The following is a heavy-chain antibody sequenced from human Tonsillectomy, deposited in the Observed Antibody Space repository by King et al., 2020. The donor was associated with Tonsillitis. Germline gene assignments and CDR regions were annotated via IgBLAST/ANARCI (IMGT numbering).Heavy chain of an antibody. Sequence: VQLVESGGGFVQPGGSLRVSCAASGFTFSSYAMSWVRQAPGKGLEWVSLISGGGGSTYYADSVKGRFTISRDNSKNTLYLQMNSLRVEDTAVYYCAKDPTYYKTTYYFDYWGQGTLVTVSS. CDR1: GFTFSSYA. V-gene: IGHV3-23*04. CDR3: AKDPTYYKTTYYFDY. J-gene: IGHJ4*02. D-gene: IGHD3-10*01. CDR2: ISGGGGST.